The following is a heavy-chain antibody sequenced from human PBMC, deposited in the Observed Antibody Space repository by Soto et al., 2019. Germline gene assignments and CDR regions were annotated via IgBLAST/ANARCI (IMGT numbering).Heavy chain of an antibody. J-gene: IGHJ6*02. V-gene: IGHV3-33*01. D-gene: IGHD2-21*01. CDR2: INYDGSSK. Sequence: QVHLVESGGGAVQAGRSLRVSCATSGFIFSAYGMNWVRQAPGKGLEWVAFINYDGSSKFYGDSVKGRFTVSRDNSKNTLFLQLNSLRGEDTATYYCARCKQKVIHCAMDVWGQGATVTVTS. CDR3: ARCKQKVIHCAMDV. CDR1: GFIFSAYG.